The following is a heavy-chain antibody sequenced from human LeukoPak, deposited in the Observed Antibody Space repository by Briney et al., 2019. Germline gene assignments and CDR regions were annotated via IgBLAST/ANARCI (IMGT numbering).Heavy chain of an antibody. CDR3: ARDYYGSGSYSFDP. D-gene: IGHD3-10*01. CDR1: GYTFTSYG. V-gene: IGHV1-18*01. Sequence: ASVKVSCKASGYTFTSYGISWVRQAPGQGLEWMGWISAYNGNTNYAQKLRGRVTMTTDTSTSTAYMELRSLRSDDTAVYYCARDYYGSGSYSFDPWGQGTLVTVSS. J-gene: IGHJ5*02. CDR2: ISAYNGNT.